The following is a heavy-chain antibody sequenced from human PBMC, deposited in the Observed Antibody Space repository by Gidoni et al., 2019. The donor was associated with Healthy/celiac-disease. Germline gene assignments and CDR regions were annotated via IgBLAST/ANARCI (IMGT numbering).Heavy chain of an antibody. CDR1: GFTFSDYY. Sequence: QVQLVESGGGLVKPGGSLRLSCAASGFTFSDYYMSWIRQAPGKGLEWVSYSSSSGSTIYYADSVKGRFTISRDNAKNSLYLQMNSLRAEDTAVYYCARLTEDRPTYYDYIWGSYRPPGVFDYWGQGTLVTVSS. J-gene: IGHJ4*02. D-gene: IGHD3-16*02. CDR3: ARLTEDRPTYYDYIWGSYRPPGVFDY. CDR2: SSSSGSTI. V-gene: IGHV3-11*01.